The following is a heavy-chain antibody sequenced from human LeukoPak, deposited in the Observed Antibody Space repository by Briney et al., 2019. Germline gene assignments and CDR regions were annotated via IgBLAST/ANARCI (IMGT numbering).Heavy chain of an antibody. Sequence: QPGGSLRLSCAASGFTFSSYAMNWVRQAPGKGLEWVSGISGSGDGTYYADSVRGRFTISRDNSKNTLFLQMNSLRADDTAIYYCAKPTELTDYYGRDWGQGTLVTVSS. V-gene: IGHV3-23*01. D-gene: IGHD3-10*01. J-gene: IGHJ4*02. CDR2: ISGSGDGT. CDR1: GFTFSSYA. CDR3: AKPTELTDYYGRD.